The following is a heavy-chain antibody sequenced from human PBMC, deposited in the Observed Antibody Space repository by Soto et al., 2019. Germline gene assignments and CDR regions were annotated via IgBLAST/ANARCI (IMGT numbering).Heavy chain of an antibody. Sequence: EVQLLESGGGLVQPGGSLRLACAASGFSFSNYEMTWARQAPGKGLEWVAFINPSSGTTHYADSVKGRFTISRDNSKDTLYLQLSSRRVEDTAVYYFVKGGWLDVWGQGTTVTVSS. D-gene: IGHD2-15*01. CDR3: VKGGWLDV. CDR1: GFSFSNYE. J-gene: IGHJ6*02. V-gene: IGHV3-23*01. CDR2: INPSSGTT.